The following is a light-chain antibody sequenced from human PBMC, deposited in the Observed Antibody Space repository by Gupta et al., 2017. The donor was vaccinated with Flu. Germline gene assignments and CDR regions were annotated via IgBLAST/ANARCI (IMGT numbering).Light chain of an antibody. V-gene: IGKV2-30*01. Sequence: DVVVTQSPISLPVTLGQPASISCRSSEGLVYSVGNTYLHLFQQRPGQSPRRLIYLVSHRESGFPYRFRGSGSGTDFTLRISSVEAEDFGVYYCMQGAHWPWTFGQGTKVEIK. CDR1: EGLVYSVGNTY. CDR2: LVS. J-gene: IGKJ1*01. CDR3: MQGAHWPWT.